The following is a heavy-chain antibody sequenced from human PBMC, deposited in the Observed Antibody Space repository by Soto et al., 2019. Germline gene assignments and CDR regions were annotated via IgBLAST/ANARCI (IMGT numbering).Heavy chain of an antibody. J-gene: IGHJ6*02. CDR3: ARDATQSEYSSYYYGMDV. CDR1: GGSISSYY. D-gene: IGHD6-6*01. Sequence: KASETLSLTCTVSGGSISSYYWSWIRQPPGKGLEWIGYIYYSGSTNYNPSLKSRVTISVDTSKNQFSLKLSSVTAADTAVYYCARDATQSEYSSYYYGMDVWGQGTTVTVSS. CDR2: IYYSGST. V-gene: IGHV4-59*01.